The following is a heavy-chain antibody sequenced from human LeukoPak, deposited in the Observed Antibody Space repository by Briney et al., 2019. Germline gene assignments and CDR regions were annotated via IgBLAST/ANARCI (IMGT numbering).Heavy chain of an antibody. J-gene: IGHJ4*02. V-gene: IGHV3-23*01. CDR1: GFTFSSYA. CDR2: ISSDAGRT. CDR3: AALSSHYSGY. Sequence: GGSLRLSCAASGFTFSSYAMSWVRQAPGKGPEWVSEISSDAGRTDYADSVKGRFTISRDNSKNTLYLQMNSLRAEDTAVYYCAALSSHYSGYWGQGTLVTVSS. D-gene: IGHD3-22*01.